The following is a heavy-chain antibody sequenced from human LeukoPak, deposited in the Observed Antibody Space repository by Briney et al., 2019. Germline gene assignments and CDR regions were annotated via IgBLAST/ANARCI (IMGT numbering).Heavy chain of an antibody. J-gene: IGHJ4*02. V-gene: IGHV3-23*01. CDR3: AKRGVVIRVILVGFHKQAYYFDT. Sequence: GGSMRLSCAVSGITLSNYGMSWVRQAPGKGLEWVAGISDTGGSTNYADSVKGRFTISRDNPKNTLYLQMNSLRAEDTAVYFCAKRGVVIRVILVGFHKQAYYFDTWGQGALVTVSS. D-gene: IGHD3-22*01. CDR2: ISDTGGST. CDR1: GITLSNYG.